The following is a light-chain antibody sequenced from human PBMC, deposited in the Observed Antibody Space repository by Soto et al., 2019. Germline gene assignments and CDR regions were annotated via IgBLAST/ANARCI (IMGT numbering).Light chain of an antibody. J-gene: IGLJ2*01. Sequence: QSALTQPASVSGSTGQSITISCTGASSDVGGYNYVSWYQQHPGKAPKLMIYDVSNRPSGVSNRFSGSKSGNTASLTISGLQAEDAADYYCGSYTSSSTVIFGGGTKVTV. CDR2: DVS. CDR1: SSDVGGYNY. CDR3: GSYTSSSTVI. V-gene: IGLV2-14*03.